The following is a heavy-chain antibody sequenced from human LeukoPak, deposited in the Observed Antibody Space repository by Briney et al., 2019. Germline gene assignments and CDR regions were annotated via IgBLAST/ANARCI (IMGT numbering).Heavy chain of an antibody. J-gene: IGHJ6*03. CDR3: ARSASGDYDFWSGYYYYYYMDV. Sequence: ASVKVSCKASGYTFTSYGISWVRQAPGQGLEWMGWISAYNGNTNYAQKLQGRVTMTTDTSTSTAYMELRSLRSDDTAVYYCARSASGDYDFWSGYYYYYYMDVWGKGTTVTVSS. V-gene: IGHV1-18*01. CDR1: GYTFTSYG. D-gene: IGHD3-3*01. CDR2: ISAYNGNT.